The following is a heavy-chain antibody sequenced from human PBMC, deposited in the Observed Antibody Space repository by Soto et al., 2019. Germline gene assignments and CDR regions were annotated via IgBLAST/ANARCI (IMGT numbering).Heavy chain of an antibody. V-gene: IGHV3-53*01. CDR2: IYSGGST. D-gene: IGHD3-3*01. Sequence: EVQLVESGGGLIQPGGSLRLSCAASGFTVSSTYMSWVRQAPGKGLEWVSVIYSGGSTYYADSVKGRFTISRDNSENTLYLQMNRLRAEDTAVYYCARANTIFGVVVFDPWGQGTLVTVSS. CDR1: GFTVSSTY. J-gene: IGHJ5*02. CDR3: ARANTIFGVVVFDP.